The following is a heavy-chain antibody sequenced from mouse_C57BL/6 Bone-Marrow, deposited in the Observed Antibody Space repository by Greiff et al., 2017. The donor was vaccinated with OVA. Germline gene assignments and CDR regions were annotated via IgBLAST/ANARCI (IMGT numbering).Heavy chain of an antibody. CDR1: GFTFTDYY. CDR3: ARYIEAMDD. V-gene: IGHV7-3*01. J-gene: IGHJ4*01. Sequence: EVMLVESGGGLVQPGGSLSLSCAASGFTFTDYYMSCVRQPPGKALAWLGFIRNKANGYTTEYSASVKGRFTISRDNSQSILYLQMNALRAEDSATYYCARYIEAMDDWGQGTSVTVSS. CDR2: IRNKANGYTT.